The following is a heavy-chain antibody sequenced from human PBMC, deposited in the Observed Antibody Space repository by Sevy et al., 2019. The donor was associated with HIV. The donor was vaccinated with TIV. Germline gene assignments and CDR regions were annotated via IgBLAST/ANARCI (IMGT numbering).Heavy chain of an antibody. CDR3: ATTKDYYESSGCPFDY. J-gene: IGHJ4*02. V-gene: IGHV1-24*01. CDR1: GYTRNQLS. CDR2: FDPEDGER. Sequence: ASVKVSCKVSGYTRNQLSMHWVRPAPRKGLEWMGSFDPEDGERFYAQKFQGRVTMTEDTSTDTAYMELSSLRSEDTAVYYCATTKDYYESSGCPFDYWGQRTLVTVSS. D-gene: IGHD3-22*01.